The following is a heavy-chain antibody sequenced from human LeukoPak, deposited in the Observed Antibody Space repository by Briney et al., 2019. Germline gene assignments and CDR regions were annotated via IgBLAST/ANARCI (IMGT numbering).Heavy chain of an antibody. D-gene: IGHD2-2*01. J-gene: IGHJ6*03. CDR2: IYPGDSDT. CDR1: GYSFTSYW. Sequence: GESLKISCKGSGYSFTSYWIGWVRQMPGKGLEWMGIIYPGDSDTRYSPSFQGQVTISADKSISTAYLQWSSLKASDTAMYYCARIPAAKGNYYYYYMDVWGKGTTVTISS. CDR3: ARIPAAKGNYYYYYMDV. V-gene: IGHV5-51*01.